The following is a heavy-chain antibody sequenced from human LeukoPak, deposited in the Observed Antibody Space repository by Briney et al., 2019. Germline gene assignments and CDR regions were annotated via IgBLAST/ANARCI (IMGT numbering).Heavy chain of an antibody. D-gene: IGHD6-19*01. CDR3: ARDLGSYSSGWYMGFDY. CDR2: IKTDGSST. Sequence: AGGSLRLSCAASGFTFSSYWMHWVRQAPGKGLVWVSHIKTDGSSTNYAESVKGRFTVSRDNAKNSLYLQMNSLRAEDTAIYYCARDLGSYSSGWYMGFDYWGQGTLVTVSS. J-gene: IGHJ4*02. CDR1: GFTFSSYW. V-gene: IGHV3-74*01.